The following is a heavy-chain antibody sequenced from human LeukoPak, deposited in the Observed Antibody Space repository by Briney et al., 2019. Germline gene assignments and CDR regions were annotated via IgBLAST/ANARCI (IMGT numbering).Heavy chain of an antibody. CDR2: INPNSGGT. J-gene: IGHJ5*02. V-gene: IGHV1-2*02. CDR3: ARGLGYCSSTSCYSYWFDP. CDR1: GYTFTGYY. Sequence: ASVKVSCKASGYTFTGYYMHWVRQAPGQGLEWMGWINPNSGGTNYAQKFQGRVTMTRDTSISTAYMELSRLRPDDTAVYYCARGLGYCSSTSCYSYWFDPWGQGTLVTVSS. D-gene: IGHD2-2*02.